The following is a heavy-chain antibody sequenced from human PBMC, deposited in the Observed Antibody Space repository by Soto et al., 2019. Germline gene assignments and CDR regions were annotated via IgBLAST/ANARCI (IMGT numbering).Heavy chain of an antibody. CDR2: ISYDGSNK. Sequence: EGSXSLXCAASGFTFSSYGMHWVRQAPGKGLEWVAVISYDGSNKYYADSVKGRFTISRDNSKNTLYLQMNSLRAEDTAVYYCAKDPTASEYSSDYWGQGTLVTVSS. D-gene: IGHD6-6*01. J-gene: IGHJ4*02. CDR3: AKDPTASEYSSDY. CDR1: GFTFSSYG. V-gene: IGHV3-30*18.